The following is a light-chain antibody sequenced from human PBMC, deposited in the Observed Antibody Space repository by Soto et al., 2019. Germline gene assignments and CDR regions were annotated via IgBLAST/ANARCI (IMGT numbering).Light chain of an antibody. CDR1: QSVRSNY. CDR2: GAS. J-gene: IGKJ2*01. Sequence: EIVLTQSPGTLSLSPWERATLSCRASQSVRSNYLAWYQQKPGQAPSLLIYGASTRATGIPDRFSGSGSGTDFTLTITRLEPEDFAVYYCHQYGISPGTFGQGTKLEIK. CDR3: HQYGISPGT. V-gene: IGKV3-20*01.